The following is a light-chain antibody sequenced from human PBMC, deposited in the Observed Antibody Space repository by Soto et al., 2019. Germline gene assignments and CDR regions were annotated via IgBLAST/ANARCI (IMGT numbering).Light chain of an antibody. CDR3: QQYNSYPWT. Sequence: DIQMTQSPSTLSASVGDRVTITCRASQNFGSWLAWYQQKPGKAPKLLIYKASSLESGVPSRFSGSRSGAEFTLTISSLQPDDFATYYCQQYNSYPWTFGQGTKLDIK. V-gene: IGKV1-5*03. CDR2: KAS. CDR1: QNFGSW. J-gene: IGKJ1*01.